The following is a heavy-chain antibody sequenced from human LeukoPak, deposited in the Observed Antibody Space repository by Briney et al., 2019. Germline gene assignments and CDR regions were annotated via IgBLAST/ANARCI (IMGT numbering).Heavy chain of an antibody. J-gene: IGHJ4*02. CDR3: AREHSGYEVDY. CDR2: IYHSGST. D-gene: IGHD5-12*01. CDR1: GYSISSGYY. V-gene: IGHV4-38-2*02. Sequence: KPSETLSLTCTVSGYSISSGYYWGWIRQPPGEGLEWIGSIYHSGSTYYNPSLKSRVTISVDTSKNQFSLKLSSVTAADTAVYYCAREHSGYEVDYWGQGTLVTVSS.